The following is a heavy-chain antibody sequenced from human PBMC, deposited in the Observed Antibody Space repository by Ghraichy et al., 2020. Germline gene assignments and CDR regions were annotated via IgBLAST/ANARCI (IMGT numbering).Heavy chain of an antibody. J-gene: IGHJ6*02. CDR2: INPNSGGT. CDR3: ARGLLDEADYGMDV. D-gene: IGHD2-2*03. CDR1: GYTFTGYY. V-gene: IGHV1-2*02. Sequence: ASVKVSCKASGYTFTGYYMHWVRQAPVQGLEWMGWINPNSGGTNYAQKFQGRVTMTRDTSISTAYMELSRLRSDDTAVYYCARGLLDEADYGMDVWGQGTTVTVSS.